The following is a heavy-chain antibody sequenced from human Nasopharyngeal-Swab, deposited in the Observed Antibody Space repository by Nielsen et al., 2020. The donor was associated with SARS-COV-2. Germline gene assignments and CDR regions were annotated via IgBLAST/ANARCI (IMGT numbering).Heavy chain of an antibody. CDR2: ITYTSDTV. CDR1: GLSIRDYA. V-gene: IGHV3-48*04. D-gene: IGHD3-16*01. CDR3: GTWAFTHGFDY. Sequence: GGALEISWLVSGLSIRDYALMWVRPGPGKGLEFIAYITYTSDTVHYSDSGRGRLTISSDNAKNSLYLQMNSLRAEDTALYLCGTWAFTHGFDYWGQGTLVTVSS. J-gene: IGHJ4*02.